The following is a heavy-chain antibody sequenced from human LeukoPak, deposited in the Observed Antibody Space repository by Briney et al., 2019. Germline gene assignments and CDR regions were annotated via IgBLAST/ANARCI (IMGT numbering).Heavy chain of an antibody. J-gene: IGHJ5*02. Sequence: GGSLRLSCAASGFTVSSNYMTWVRQAPGKGLEWVSNIQSGGSTYYADSVKGRFIISRDNFKNTLYLQMNSLRAEDTAVCYCARGIGDNCFDPWGQGTLVTVSS. CDR1: GFTVSSNY. V-gene: IGHV3-66*01. CDR3: ARGIGDNCFDP. D-gene: IGHD2-21*01. CDR2: IQSGGST.